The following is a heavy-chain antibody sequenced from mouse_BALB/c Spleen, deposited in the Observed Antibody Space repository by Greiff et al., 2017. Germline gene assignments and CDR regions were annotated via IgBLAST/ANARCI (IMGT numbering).Heavy chain of an antibody. CDR2: ISSGGSYT. CDR3: ARHGTVRPFAY. Sequence: DVMLVESGGDLVKPGGSLKLSCAASGFTFSSYGMSWVRQTPDKRLEWVATISSGGSYTYYPDSVKGRFTISRDNAKNTLYLQMSSLKSEDTAMYYCARHGTVRPFAYWGQGTLVTVSA. D-gene: IGHD1-1*01. V-gene: IGHV5-6*02. J-gene: IGHJ3*01. CDR1: GFTFSSYG.